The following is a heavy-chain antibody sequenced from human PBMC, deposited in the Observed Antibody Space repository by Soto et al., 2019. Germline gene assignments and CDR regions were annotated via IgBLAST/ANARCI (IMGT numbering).Heavy chain of an antibody. D-gene: IGHD3-9*01. CDR2: FDPEDGET. CDR3: ATVRGYFDWLSHYYYYYGMDV. J-gene: IGHJ6*02. Sequence: ASVKVSCKVSGYTLTELSMHWVRQAPGKGLEWMGGFDPEDGETIYAQKFQGRVTMTEDTSTDTAYMELSSLRSEDTAVYYCATVRGYFDWLSHYYYYYGMDVWGQGTTVTVSS. CDR1: GYTLTELS. V-gene: IGHV1-24*01.